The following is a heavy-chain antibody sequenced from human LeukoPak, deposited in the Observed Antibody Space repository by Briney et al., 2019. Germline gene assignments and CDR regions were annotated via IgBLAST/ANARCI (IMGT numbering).Heavy chain of an antibody. CDR1: GFTFSSYA. D-gene: IGHD3-3*01. CDR2: ISGSGGST. Sequence: GGSLRLSCAASGFTFSSYAMSWVRQAPGKGLEWVSAISGSGGSTYYADSVKGRFTISRDNSKNTLYLQMNSLRAEDTAVYYCAKEESRHDFWSGYHRVYFDYWGQGTLVTVSS. V-gene: IGHV3-23*01. J-gene: IGHJ4*02. CDR3: AKEESRHDFWSGYHRVYFDY.